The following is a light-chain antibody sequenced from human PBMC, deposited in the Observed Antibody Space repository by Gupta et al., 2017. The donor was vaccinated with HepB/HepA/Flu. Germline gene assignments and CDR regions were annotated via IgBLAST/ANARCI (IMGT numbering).Light chain of an antibody. Sequence: DIVMTQSPLSLPVTPGEPASISCRSSQSLLQSNGYNYLDWYLQKPGQSPHLLIYLGSNRASGVPDRFSGSGSGTDFTLKIRRVEAEDVGVYYCMQALQSPLITFGQGTRLEIK. CDR2: LGS. CDR3: MQALQSPLIT. J-gene: IGKJ5*01. CDR1: QSLLQSNGYNY. V-gene: IGKV2-28*01.